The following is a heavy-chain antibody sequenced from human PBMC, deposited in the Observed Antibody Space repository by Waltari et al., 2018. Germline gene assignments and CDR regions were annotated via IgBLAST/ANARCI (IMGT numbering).Heavy chain of an antibody. Sequence: QVQLQESGPGLVKPSETLSLTCAVSGYSISSGYYWGWIRQPPGKGLEWIGSIYHSGSTYYNPSLKSRVTISVDTSKNQFSLKLSSVTAADTAVYYCASPPWGDSPPEAFDIWGQGTMVTVSS. CDR3: ASPPWGDSPPEAFDI. CDR2: IYHSGST. J-gene: IGHJ3*02. V-gene: IGHV4-38-2*01. D-gene: IGHD3-16*01. CDR1: GYSISSGYY.